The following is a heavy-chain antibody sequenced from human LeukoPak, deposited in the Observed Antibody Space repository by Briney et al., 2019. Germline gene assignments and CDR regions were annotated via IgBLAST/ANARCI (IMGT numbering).Heavy chain of an antibody. CDR3: ARSIPYGTTWYGRSDY. D-gene: IGHD6-13*01. J-gene: IGHJ4*02. CDR1: GFPFSSYS. V-gene: IGHV3-7*03. CDR2: IKPDGTTK. Sequence: GGSLRRSCAASGFPFSSYSMTWVRQAPGKGLEWVANIKPDGTTKFYVDSVKGRFTISRDNALNSLYLQMNSLRAEDTAIYYCARSIPYGTTWYGRSDYWGQGTLVTVSS.